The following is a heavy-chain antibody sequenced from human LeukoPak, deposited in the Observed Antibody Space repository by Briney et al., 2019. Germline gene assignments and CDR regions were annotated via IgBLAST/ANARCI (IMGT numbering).Heavy chain of an antibody. CDR3: ASSGSYGEAFI. V-gene: IGHV3-21*01. J-gene: IGHJ3*02. CDR2: ISSSSSYI. D-gene: IGHD1-26*01. Sequence: GGSLRLSCAASGFTFSIYSMNWVRQAPGKGLEWVSSISSSSSYIYYADSVKGRFTISRDNAKNSLYLQMNSLRAEDTAVYYCASSGSYGEAFIWGQGTMVTVSS. CDR1: GFTFSIYS.